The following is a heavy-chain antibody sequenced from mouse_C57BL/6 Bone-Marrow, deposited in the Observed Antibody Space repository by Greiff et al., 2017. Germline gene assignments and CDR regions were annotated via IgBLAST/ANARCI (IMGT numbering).Heavy chain of an antibody. CDR3: ARPYGSSYNY. J-gene: IGHJ2*01. CDR1: GYTFTSYG. V-gene: IGHV1-81*01. D-gene: IGHD1-1*01. CDR2: IYPRSGNT. Sequence: QVQLQQSGAELARPGASVKLSCKASGYTFTSYGISWVKQRTGQGLEWIGAIYPRSGNTYYNEKFKGKATMTADKSSSTAYMELRSLTSEDSAVYFCARPYGSSYNYWGQGTTLTVSS.